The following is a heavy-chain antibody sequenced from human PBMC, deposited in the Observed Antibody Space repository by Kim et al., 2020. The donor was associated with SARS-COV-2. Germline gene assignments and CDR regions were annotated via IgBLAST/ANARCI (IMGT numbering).Heavy chain of an antibody. CDR1: GYFFNTYD. CDR3: ARTTSGWPNWFDS. D-gene: IGHD6-19*01. V-gene: IGHV1-8*02. Sequence: ASVKVSCMASGYFFNTYDINWVRKNSGQRLEWLGWVTPSSGNTGYAQKFQGRVTVTRDNSIRTAYQELSNLRSEDTAVYYCARTTSGWPNWFDSWGQGTLVTVSS. J-gene: IGHJ5*01. CDR2: VTPSSGNT.